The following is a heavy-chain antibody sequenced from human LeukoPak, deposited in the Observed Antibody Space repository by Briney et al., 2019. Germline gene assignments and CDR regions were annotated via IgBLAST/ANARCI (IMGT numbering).Heavy chain of an antibody. J-gene: IGHJ4*02. Sequence: PSETLSLTCTDSGGSISSSSYYWGWIRQPPGKGLEWIGSIYYSGSTYYNPSLKSRVTISVDTSKNQFSLKLSSVTAADTAVYYCARHVWGATIHPSPFDYWGQGTLVTVSS. V-gene: IGHV4-39*01. CDR2: IYYSGST. CDR3: ARHVWGATIHPSPFDY. CDR1: GGSISSSSYY. D-gene: IGHD5-24*01.